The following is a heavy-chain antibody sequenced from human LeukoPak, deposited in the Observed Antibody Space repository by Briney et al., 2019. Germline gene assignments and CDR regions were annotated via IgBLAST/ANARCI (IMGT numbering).Heavy chain of an antibody. V-gene: IGHV4-59*01. CDR2: IYYSGTT. J-gene: IGHJ3*02. D-gene: IGHD6-19*01. CDR3: SRAVYISGWFSDAFDI. CDR1: GGSISTYY. Sequence: PSETLSLTCAVSGGSISTYYWSWIRRPPGKGREGIGYIYYSGTTNYNPSLKSRVTISVDTSKNQFSLKLSSVTAADTAVYYCSRAVYISGWFSDAFDIWGQGAMVTVSS.